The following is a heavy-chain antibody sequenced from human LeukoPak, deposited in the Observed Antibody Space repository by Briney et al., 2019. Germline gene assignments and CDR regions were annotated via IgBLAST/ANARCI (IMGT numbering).Heavy chain of an antibody. J-gene: IGHJ4*02. Sequence: GGSLRLSCAASGFTFSSYAMHWVRQAPGKGLEYVSAISSNGGSTYYANPVKGRFTISRDNSKRTLYLQMGSLRAEDMAVYYCARDRNSGSYFDYWGQGTLVTVSS. CDR2: ISSNGGST. CDR3: ARDRNSGSYFDY. D-gene: IGHD1-26*01. CDR1: GFTFSSYA. V-gene: IGHV3-64*01.